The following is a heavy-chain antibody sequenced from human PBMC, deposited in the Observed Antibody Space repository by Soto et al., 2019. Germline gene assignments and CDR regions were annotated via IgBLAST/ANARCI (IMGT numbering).Heavy chain of an antibody. CDR2: IYYSGST. J-gene: IGHJ5*02. D-gene: IGHD2-21*01. CDR3: ARFGVVGFDP. Sequence: SETLSLTCTVSGGSISPYYWAWIRQPPGKGLEWIGYIYYSGSTSYNPSLKSRVTISVDTSKDQFSLKLSSVTAADTAVYYCARFGVVGFDPWGQGTLVTVSS. CDR1: GGSISPYY. V-gene: IGHV4-59*08.